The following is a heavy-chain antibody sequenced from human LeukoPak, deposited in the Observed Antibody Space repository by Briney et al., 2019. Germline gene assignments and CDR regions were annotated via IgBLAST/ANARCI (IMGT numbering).Heavy chain of an antibody. D-gene: IGHD6-13*01. V-gene: IGHV3-11*04. CDR1: GFTFSDYY. CDR2: ISSSGTTI. J-gene: IGHJ5*02. Sequence: GGSLRLSCAASGFTFSDYYMSWIRQAPGKGLEWVSYISSSGTTIYYADSVKGRFTVSRDNTEHSLYLQMNSLRAEDTAVYYCAGGAAAAWQRKTFAPWGQGTLVTASS. CDR3: AGGAAAAWQRKTFAP.